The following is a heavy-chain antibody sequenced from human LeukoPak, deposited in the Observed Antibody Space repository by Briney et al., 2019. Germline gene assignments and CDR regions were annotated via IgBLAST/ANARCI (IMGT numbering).Heavy chain of an antibody. V-gene: IGHV4-34*01. CDR3: ARVDEGSSPTFDY. J-gene: IGHJ4*02. CDR1: GGSFSGYY. Sequence: PSETLSLTCAVYGGSFSGYYWSWIRQPPGKGLEWIGDINHSGSTNYNPSLKSRVTISVDTSKNQFSLKLSSVTAADTAVYYCARVDEGSSPTFDYWGQGTLVTVSS. D-gene: IGHD6-6*01. CDR2: INHSGST.